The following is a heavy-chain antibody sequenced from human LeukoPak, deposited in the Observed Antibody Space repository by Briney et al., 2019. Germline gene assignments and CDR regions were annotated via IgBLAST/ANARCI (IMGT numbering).Heavy chain of an antibody. J-gene: IGHJ4*02. CDR2: IYSGGDT. CDR3: AGGRIWGSGTNDY. V-gene: IGHV3-53*01. Sequence: GGSLRLSCAASGFTVSGKYMSWVRQAPGKGLEWVSVIYSGGDTYYADSVKGRFTVSRDNSKNTLYLQMNSLRVEDTAVYYCAGGRIWGSGTNDYWGQGTLVTVSS. D-gene: IGHD7-27*01. CDR1: GFTVSGKY.